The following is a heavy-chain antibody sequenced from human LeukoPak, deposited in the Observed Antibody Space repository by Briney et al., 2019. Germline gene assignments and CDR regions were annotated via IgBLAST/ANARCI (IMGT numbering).Heavy chain of an antibody. CDR2: TYSGGSP. Sequence: GGSLRLSCAASGFTVTSTYMSWVRQAPGKGLEWVSVTYSGGSPYYADSVKGRFTISRDSSKNTVYLQMNSLRAEDTAVYHCARGGPFTGTISTPRASDYWGQGILVTVSS. V-gene: IGHV3-66*01. CDR1: GFTVTSTY. CDR3: ARGGPFTGTISTPRASDY. D-gene: IGHD1-7*01. J-gene: IGHJ4*02.